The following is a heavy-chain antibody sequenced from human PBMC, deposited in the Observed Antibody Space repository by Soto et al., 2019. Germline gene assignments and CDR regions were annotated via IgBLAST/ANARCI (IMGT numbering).Heavy chain of an antibody. CDR3: ATDHDSSGWVRGAFDI. J-gene: IGHJ3*02. D-gene: IGHD6-19*01. V-gene: IGHV3-9*01. CDR2: ISFNSGTI. CDR1: GFTFDDYA. Sequence: EVQLVESGGGLVQPGRSLRLSCVASGFTFDDYAMHWVRQAPGKGLEWVLGISFNSGTIPYADSVKGRFTISRDKAKNSLYLQMNGLRAEDTAVYYCATDHDSSGWVRGAFDIWGQGTTVTVSS.